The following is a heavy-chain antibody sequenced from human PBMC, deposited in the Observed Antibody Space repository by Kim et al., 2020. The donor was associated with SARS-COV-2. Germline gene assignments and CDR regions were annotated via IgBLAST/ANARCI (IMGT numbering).Heavy chain of an antibody. Sequence: ASVKVSCKASGYTFTSYGISWVRQAPGQGLEWMGWISAYNGNTNYAQKLQGRVTMTTDTSTSTAYMELRSLRSDDTAVYYCARDQVAVAGIGYNWFDPWGQGTLVTVSS. CDR1: GYTFTSYG. D-gene: IGHD6-19*01. CDR2: ISAYNGNT. V-gene: IGHV1-18*01. CDR3: ARDQVAVAGIGYNWFDP. J-gene: IGHJ5*02.